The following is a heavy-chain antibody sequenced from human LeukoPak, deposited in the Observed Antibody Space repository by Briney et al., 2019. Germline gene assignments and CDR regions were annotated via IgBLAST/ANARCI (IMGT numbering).Heavy chain of an antibody. Sequence: GGSLRLSCVASGFAFNNYAMCWVRQAPGKGLEWVSAIIRSGGTYYADSVEGRFTISRDNSKNTLYLEMNSLRAEDTAVYYCAKGGSSWCPDYWGQGTLVTVSS. J-gene: IGHJ4*02. V-gene: IGHV3-23*01. CDR3: AKGGSSWCPDY. CDR2: IIRSGGT. D-gene: IGHD6-13*01. CDR1: GFAFNNYA.